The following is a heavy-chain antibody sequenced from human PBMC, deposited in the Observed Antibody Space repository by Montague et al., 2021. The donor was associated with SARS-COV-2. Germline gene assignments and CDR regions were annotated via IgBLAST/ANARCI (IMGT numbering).Heavy chain of an antibody. CDR3: ASPKEGSGYYRPFDY. Sequence: SETLSLTCAVYGGSFSGYYWNWIRQPPGKGLEWIGEIYHTGNTNYSPSLKSRVYISLDKSKNQLSLRLNSVTAADTAVYYCASPKEGSGYYRPFDYWGQGILVTVSS. CDR1: GGSFSGYY. D-gene: IGHD3-22*01. V-gene: IGHV4-34*01. J-gene: IGHJ4*02. CDR2: IYHTGNT.